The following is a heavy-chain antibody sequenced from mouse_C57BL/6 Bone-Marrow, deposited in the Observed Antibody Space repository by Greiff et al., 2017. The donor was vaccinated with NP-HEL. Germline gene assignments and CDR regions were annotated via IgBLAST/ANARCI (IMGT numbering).Heavy chain of an antibody. CDR3: ATQYGNYYFDY. J-gene: IGHJ2*01. D-gene: IGHD2-1*01. CDR2: IDPANGNT. CDR1: GFNITSTY. V-gene: IGHV14-3*01. Sequence: EVQLVESVAELVRPGASVKLSCTASGFNITSTYMHWVKQRPEQGLEWIGRIDPANGNTKYAPKFQGKATITADSSSNTAYLQLSSLTSEDTAIYYCATQYGNYYFDYWGQGTTLTVSS.